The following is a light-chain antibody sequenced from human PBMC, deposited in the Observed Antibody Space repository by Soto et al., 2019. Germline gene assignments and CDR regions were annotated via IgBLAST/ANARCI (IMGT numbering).Light chain of an antibody. CDR2: GAS. CDR1: QSVSSN. V-gene: IGKV3-15*01. Sequence: EIVMTQSPATLSVSPGERATLSCRASQSVSSNLAWYQQKPGQAPRLLIYGASTRATGIPARFSGSGSGTDFTHTLSSLQSEDVAVYYCQQYNKWPPWTFGQGTKVEIK. CDR3: QQYNKWPPWT. J-gene: IGKJ1*01.